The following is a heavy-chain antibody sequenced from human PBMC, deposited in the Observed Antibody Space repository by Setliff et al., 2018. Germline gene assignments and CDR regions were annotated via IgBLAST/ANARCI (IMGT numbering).Heavy chain of an antibody. CDR1: GGTFSSYA. Sequence: SVKVSCKASGGTFSSYAISWVRQAPGQGLEWMGRIIPIFGTANYAQKFQGRVTITADKSTSTAYMELSSLRSEDTAVYYCARDKRQYNFWSGYYGSWGNYFDYWGQGTLVTVSS. CDR3: ARDKRQYNFWSGYYGSWGNYFDY. V-gene: IGHV1-69*06. CDR2: IIPIFGTA. J-gene: IGHJ4*02. D-gene: IGHD3-3*01.